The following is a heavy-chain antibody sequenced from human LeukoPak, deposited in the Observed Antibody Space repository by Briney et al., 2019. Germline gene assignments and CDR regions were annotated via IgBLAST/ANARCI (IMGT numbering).Heavy chain of an antibody. CDR1: GFTFSSYA. V-gene: IGHV3-23*01. Sequence: PGGSLRLSCAASGFTFSSYAMSWVRQAPGKGLEWVSAISGSGGSTYYADSVKGRFTISRDNSRNTLYLQMNSLRAEDTAVYYCVKDRDYDSSGHFYGFQHWGQGTLVTVSS. J-gene: IGHJ4*02. CDR3: VKDRDYDSSGHFYGFQH. D-gene: IGHD3-22*01. CDR2: ISGSGGST.